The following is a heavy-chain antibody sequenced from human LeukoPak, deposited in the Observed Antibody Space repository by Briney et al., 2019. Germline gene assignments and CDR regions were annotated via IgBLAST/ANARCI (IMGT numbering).Heavy chain of an antibody. CDR2: INTNTGNP. J-gene: IGHJ2*01. V-gene: IGHV7-4-1*02. CDR1: GYTFTSYA. CDR3: ARKWEHARYWYFDL. D-gene: IGHD1-26*01. Sequence: ASVKVSCKASGYTFTSYAMNWVRQAPGQGLEWMGWINTNTGNPTYAQGFTGRFVFSLDTSVSTAYLQISSLKAEDTAVYYCARKWEHARYWYFDLWGRGTLVTVSS.